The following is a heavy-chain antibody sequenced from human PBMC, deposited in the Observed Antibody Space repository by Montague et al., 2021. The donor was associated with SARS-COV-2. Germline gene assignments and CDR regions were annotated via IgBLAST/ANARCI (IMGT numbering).Heavy chain of an antibody. V-gene: IGHV6-1*01. CDR1: GDSVSSNTGA. CDR3: AREEAGTYYFDY. D-gene: IGHD6-19*01. CDR2: TYYRSRWYN. Sequence: CAISGDSVSSNTGAWSWIRQSPSRGLEWLGRTYYRSRWYNDYALSVGSRITINPDTSKNQFSLQLNSVTPEDTAVYYCAREEAGTYYFDYWDQGILVTVSS. J-gene: IGHJ4*02.